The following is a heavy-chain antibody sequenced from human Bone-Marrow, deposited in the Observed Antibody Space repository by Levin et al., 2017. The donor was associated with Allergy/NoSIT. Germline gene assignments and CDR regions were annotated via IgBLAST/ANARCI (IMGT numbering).Heavy chain of an antibody. CDR3: ARELWFGAAIDH. Sequence: GGSLRLSCAASGFTFSSYSMNWVRQAPGKGLEWVSYISGGSDVIYYADSMRGRFTISRDNAKNSLYLQMDSLRDEDTAVYYCARELWFGAAIDHWGQGALVTVSS. D-gene: IGHD3-10*01. J-gene: IGHJ4*02. V-gene: IGHV3-48*02. CDR1: GFTFSSYS. CDR2: ISGGSDVI.